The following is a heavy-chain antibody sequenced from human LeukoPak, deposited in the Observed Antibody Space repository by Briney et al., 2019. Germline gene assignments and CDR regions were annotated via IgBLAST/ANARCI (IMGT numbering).Heavy chain of an antibody. D-gene: IGHD3-10*01. CDR2: ISGDGGST. V-gene: IGHV3-43*02. CDR1: EFTFDDYA. Sequence: GGSLRFSCEASEFTFDDYAMHWVRQAPGKGLEWVSLISGDGGSTYYADSVKGRFTISRDNSKNSLYLQMNSLRTEDTALYYCAKDTPLRGVTVFDYWGQGTLVTVSS. CDR3: AKDTPLRGVTVFDY. J-gene: IGHJ4*02.